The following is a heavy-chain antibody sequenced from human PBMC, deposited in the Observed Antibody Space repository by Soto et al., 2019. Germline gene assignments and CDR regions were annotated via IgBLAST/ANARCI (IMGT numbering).Heavy chain of an antibody. CDR3: ARGRDYYYYGMDV. CDR2: INTSGST. Sequence: SETLSLTCAVYGGSFSGYYWSWIRQPPGKGLEWIGEINTSGSTNYNPSLKSRVTISVDTSKNQFSLKLSSVTAADTAVYYCARGRDYYYYGMDVWGQGTTVTVSS. V-gene: IGHV4-34*01. CDR1: GGSFSGYY. J-gene: IGHJ6*02.